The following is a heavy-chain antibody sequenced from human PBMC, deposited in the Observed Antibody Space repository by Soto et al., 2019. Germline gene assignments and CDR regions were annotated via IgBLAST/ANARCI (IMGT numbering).Heavy chain of an antibody. CDR2: IIPIFGTA. Sequence: SVKVSCKASGCTFSSYAISWVRQAPGQGLEWMGGIIPIFGTANYAQKFQGRVTITADESTSTAYMELSSLRSEDTAVYYCARAIKIRNIVATTPWGILFDYWGQGTLVTVSS. CDR1: GCTFSSYA. CDR3: ARAIKIRNIVATTPWGILFDY. D-gene: IGHD5-12*01. J-gene: IGHJ4*02. V-gene: IGHV1-69*13.